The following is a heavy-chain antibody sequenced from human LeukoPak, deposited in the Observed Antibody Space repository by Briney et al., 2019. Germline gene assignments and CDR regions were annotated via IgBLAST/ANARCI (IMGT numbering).Heavy chain of an antibody. Sequence: PSETLSLTCAVYGGTLSGYYWSWIRQPPGKGLEWIGEIKEREKTNYNPSLKSRVTISIDTSKNQFSLELSSVTAADTAVYYCAREGLRNVHNPLGYWGQGTLVTVSP. V-gene: IGHV4-34*01. CDR1: GGTLSGYY. CDR3: AREGLRNVHNPLGY. CDR2: IKEREKT. D-gene: IGHD5-24*01. J-gene: IGHJ4*02.